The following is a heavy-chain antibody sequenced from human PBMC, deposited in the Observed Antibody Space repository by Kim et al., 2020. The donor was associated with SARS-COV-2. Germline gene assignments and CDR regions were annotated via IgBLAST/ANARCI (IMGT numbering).Heavy chain of an antibody. CDR3: AGIRGSGTYSTY. CDR2: INSDGSTT. CDR1: GFTFSSYW. J-gene: IGHJ4*02. V-gene: IGHV3-74*01. Sequence: GGSLRLSCAASGFTFSSYWMHWVRQAPGKGLVWVSRINSDGSTTNYADSAKGRFTISRDNAKNTLYLQMNSLRVEDTAVYYCAGIRGSGTYSTYWGQGTLVTVSS. D-gene: IGHD1-26*01.